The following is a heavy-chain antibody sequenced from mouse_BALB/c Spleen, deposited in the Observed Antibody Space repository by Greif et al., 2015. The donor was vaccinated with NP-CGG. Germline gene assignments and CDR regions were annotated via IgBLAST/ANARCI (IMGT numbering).Heavy chain of an antibody. Sequence: QVQLQQSGAELVKPGASVKLSCKASGYTFTSYYMYWVKQRPGQSLEWIGEINPSNGGTNSNEKFKSKATLTVDKSSSTAYMQLSSLTSEDSAVYYCTRGGVDYYAMDYWGQGTSVTVSS. D-gene: IGHD1-1*02. CDR3: TRGGVDYYAMDY. J-gene: IGHJ4*01. CDR1: GYTFTSYY. V-gene: IGHV1S81*02. CDR2: INPSNGGT.